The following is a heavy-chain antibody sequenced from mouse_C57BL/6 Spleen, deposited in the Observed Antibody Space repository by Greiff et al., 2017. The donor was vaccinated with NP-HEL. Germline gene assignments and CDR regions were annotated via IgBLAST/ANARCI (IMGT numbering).Heavy chain of an antibody. CDR1: GFTFSSYG. J-gene: IGHJ4*01. V-gene: IGHV5-6*01. D-gene: IGHD1-1*01. CDR2: ISSGGSYT. CDR3: ARPTGGYAMDY. Sequence: VQLVESGGDLVKPGGSLKLSCAASGFTFSSYGMSWVRQTPDKRLEWVATISSGGSYTYYPDSVKGRFTISRDNAKNTLYLQMSSLKSEDTAMYYCARPTGGYAMDYWGQGTSVTVSS.